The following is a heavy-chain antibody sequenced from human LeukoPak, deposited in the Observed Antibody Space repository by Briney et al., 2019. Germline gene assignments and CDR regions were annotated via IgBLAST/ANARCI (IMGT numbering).Heavy chain of an antibody. CDR3: ARAPEGSGWYPLNWFDP. D-gene: IGHD6-19*01. J-gene: IGHJ5*02. Sequence: PSETLSLTCTVSGGSITTSSYYWGWIRQPPGKGLEWIGIIYYSGSTYYNPSLKSRVTISVDTSKNQFSLKLSSVTAADTAVYYCARAPEGSGWYPLNWFDPWGQGTLVTVSS. CDR1: GGSITTSSYY. V-gene: IGHV4-39*01. CDR2: IYYSGST.